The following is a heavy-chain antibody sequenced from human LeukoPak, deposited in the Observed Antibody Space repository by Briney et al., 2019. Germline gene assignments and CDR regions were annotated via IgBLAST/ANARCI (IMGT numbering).Heavy chain of an antibody. CDR3: ARLNSGSRCYDY. D-gene: IGHD1-26*01. Sequence: GESLKISCKGSGYSFTSYWIGWVRQMPGEGLEWMGIIYPGDSVTRYSPSFQGQVTVSADKSISTAYLQWSSLKASHTAMYYCARLNSGSRCYDYWGQGTLVTVSS. J-gene: IGHJ4*02. V-gene: IGHV5-51*01. CDR1: GYSFTSYW. CDR2: IYPGDSVT.